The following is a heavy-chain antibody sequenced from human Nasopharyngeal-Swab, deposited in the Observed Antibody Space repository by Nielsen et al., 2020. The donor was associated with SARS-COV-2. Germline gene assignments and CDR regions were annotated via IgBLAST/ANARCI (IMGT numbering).Heavy chain of an antibody. V-gene: IGHV1-18*04. D-gene: IGHD2-2*01. Sequence: ASVKVSCKASGYTFTGYYMHWVRQAPGQGLEWMGWISAYNGNTNYPQKLQGRVTMTTDTSTSTAYMELRSLRSDDTAVYYCARSVVVPAANLDYWGQGTLVTVSS. CDR3: ARSVVVPAANLDY. CDR2: ISAYNGNT. J-gene: IGHJ4*02. CDR1: GYTFTGYY.